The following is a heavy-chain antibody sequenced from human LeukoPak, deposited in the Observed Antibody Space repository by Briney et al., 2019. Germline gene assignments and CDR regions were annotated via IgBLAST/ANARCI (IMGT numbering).Heavy chain of an antibody. Sequence: ASVKVSCKASGYTFTSYDINWVRQATGQGLEWMGWINAGNGNTEYSQKFQGRVTITRDTSASTAYMELSSLRSEDTAVYYCASVLLWFGELPSYGMDVWGQGTTVTVSS. D-gene: IGHD3-10*01. J-gene: IGHJ6*02. CDR1: GYTFTSYD. CDR3: ASVLLWFGELPSYGMDV. CDR2: INAGNGNT. V-gene: IGHV1-3*01.